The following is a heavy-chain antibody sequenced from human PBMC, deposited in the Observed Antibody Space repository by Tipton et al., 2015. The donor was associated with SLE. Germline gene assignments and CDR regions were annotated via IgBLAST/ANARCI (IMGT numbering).Heavy chain of an antibody. J-gene: IGHJ2*01. CDR1: GGSFSGYY. Sequence: LRLSCAVYGGSFSGYYWSWIRQPPGKGLEWIGEIHHSGSTYYNPSLKSRVTLSGDTSKNQFSLKLSSVTAADTAVYYCARGPRSWYFDLWGRGTLVTVSS. D-gene: IGHD1-14*01. V-gene: IGHV4-34*01. CDR2: IHHSGST. CDR3: ARGPRSWYFDL.